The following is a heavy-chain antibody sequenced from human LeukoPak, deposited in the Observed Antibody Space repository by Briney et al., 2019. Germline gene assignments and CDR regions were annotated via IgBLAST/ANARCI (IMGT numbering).Heavy chain of an antibody. D-gene: IGHD1-1*01. Sequence: GGSLRLSCAASGFTFSSYAMSWVRQAPGKGREGVSAISGSGGSTYYADSVKGRFTISRDNSKNTLYLQMNSLRAEDTAVCYCAKDHNPPLLYFDYWGQGTLVTVSS. CDR2: ISGSGGST. J-gene: IGHJ4*02. CDR3: AKDHNPPLLYFDY. CDR1: GFTFSSYA. V-gene: IGHV3-23*01.